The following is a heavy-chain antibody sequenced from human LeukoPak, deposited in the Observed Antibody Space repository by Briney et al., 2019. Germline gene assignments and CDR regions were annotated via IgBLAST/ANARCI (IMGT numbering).Heavy chain of an antibody. CDR3: ARVHSSGWLEARYFDY. D-gene: IGHD6-13*01. CDR1: GGSFSGYY. J-gene: IGHJ4*02. Sequence: PSETLSLTCAVYGGSFSGYYWSWIRQPPGKGLEWIGEINHSGSTNYNPSLKSRVTISVDTSKNQFSLKLSSVTAADTAVYYCARVHSSGWLEARYFDYWGQGTLVTVSS. CDR2: INHSGST. V-gene: IGHV4-34*01.